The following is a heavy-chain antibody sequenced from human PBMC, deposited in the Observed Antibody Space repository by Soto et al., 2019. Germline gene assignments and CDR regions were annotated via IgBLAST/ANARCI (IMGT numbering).Heavy chain of an antibody. CDR3: SQEAPGGWHFFDN. CDR1: GFTFRTYG. J-gene: IGHJ4*02. Sequence: QVQLVESGGGVVQPGRSLRLSCAAPGFTFRTYGMHWVRQAPGKGLEWVAFMSYDGRQKYYADSVKGRFTISRDNSKNTLDLQMNSLATEDTAVYFCSQEAPGGWHFFDNWGQGTLVTVSS. D-gene: IGHD6-19*01. V-gene: IGHV3-30*18. CDR2: MSYDGRQK.